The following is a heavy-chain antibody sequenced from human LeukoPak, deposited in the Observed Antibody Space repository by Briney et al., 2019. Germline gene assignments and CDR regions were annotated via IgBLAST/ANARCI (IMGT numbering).Heavy chain of an antibody. V-gene: IGHV3-74*01. CDR2: IKTDGSIT. CDR1: GFSFSVYW. Sequence: GGSLRLSCAASGFSFSVYWMHWVRQAPGKGPVWVSRIKTDGSITDYADFVKGRFTISRDNSKNTLYMQMNSLRAEDTAVYYCAKAVVIVPTATPFDYWGQGTLVTVSS. CDR3: AKAVVIVPTATPFDY. J-gene: IGHJ4*02. D-gene: IGHD2-2*01.